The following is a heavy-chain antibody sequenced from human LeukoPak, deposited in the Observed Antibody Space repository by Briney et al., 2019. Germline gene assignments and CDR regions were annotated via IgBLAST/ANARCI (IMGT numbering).Heavy chain of an antibody. D-gene: IGHD4-11*01. CDR1: GYTFTDYY. V-gene: IGHV1-2*02. CDR2: INPSSGET. J-gene: IGHJ4*02. CDR3: ARDRDYSNTERGFDY. Sequence: ASEKVSCKTSGYTFTDYYIHWVRQAPGQGLEWMGWINPSSGETNSAQKFQGRVTMTGDTSISTAYMELRRVTSDDTAVYYCARDRDYSNTERGFDYWGQGTLVTVSS.